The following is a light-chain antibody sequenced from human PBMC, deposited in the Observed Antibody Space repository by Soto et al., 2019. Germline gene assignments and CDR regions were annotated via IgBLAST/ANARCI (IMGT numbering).Light chain of an antibody. Sequence: EIVMTQSPGTLSLSPGERATLSCMASPSATNFLAWYQQKPGQAPRLLIYGAFNRATGIPARFSGSGSGTDFTLTISSLEPEDSAVYYCQQRNVWPPVTFGQGTRLEIK. CDR1: PSATNF. V-gene: IGKV3-11*01. CDR2: GAF. J-gene: IGKJ5*01. CDR3: QQRNVWPPVT.